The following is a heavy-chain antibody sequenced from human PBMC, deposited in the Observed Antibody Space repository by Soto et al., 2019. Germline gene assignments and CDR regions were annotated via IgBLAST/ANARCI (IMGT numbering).Heavy chain of an antibody. D-gene: IGHD5-12*01. V-gene: IGHV3-11*01. J-gene: IGHJ6*03. CDR3: ARDRSPTTYSGYDSYYYYYMDV. Sequence: GGSLRLSCAASGFTFSDYYMSWIRQAPGKGLEWVSYISSSGSTIYYADSVKGRFTISRDNAKNSLYLQMNSLRAEDTAVYYCARDRSPTTYSGYDSYYYYYMDVWGKGTTVTVSS. CDR1: GFTFSDYY. CDR2: ISSSGSTI.